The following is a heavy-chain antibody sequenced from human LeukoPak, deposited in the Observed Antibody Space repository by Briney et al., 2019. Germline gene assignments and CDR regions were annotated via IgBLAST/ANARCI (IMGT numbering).Heavy chain of an antibody. CDR2: IIPIFGTA. CDR1: GGTFSSYA. D-gene: IGHD1-26*01. Sequence: TVKVSCKASGGTFSSYAISWVRQAPGQGLEWMGGIIPIFGTANYAQKFQGRVTITADESTSTAYMELSSLRSEDTAVYYCARSGVGAREDYYYYYMDVWGKGTTVTVSS. V-gene: IGHV1-69*13. J-gene: IGHJ6*03. CDR3: ARSGVGAREDYYYYYMDV.